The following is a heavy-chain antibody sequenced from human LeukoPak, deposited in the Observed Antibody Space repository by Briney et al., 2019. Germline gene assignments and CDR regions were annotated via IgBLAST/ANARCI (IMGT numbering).Heavy chain of an antibody. Sequence: ASVKVSCKASGYTFTSYYIHWVRQAPGQGLEWMGIINPSGGSTRLAQKFQGRVTMTRDMSTSTVYMDLSTLRSEDTAVYYCTRDQNYDYDAFDIWGQGTMVTVSS. D-gene: IGHD5-12*01. CDR2: INPSGGST. J-gene: IGHJ3*02. CDR3: TRDQNYDYDAFDI. V-gene: IGHV1-46*01. CDR1: GYTFTSYY.